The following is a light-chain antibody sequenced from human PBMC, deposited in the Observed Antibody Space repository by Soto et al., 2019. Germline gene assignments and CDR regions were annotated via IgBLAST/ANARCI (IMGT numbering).Light chain of an antibody. Sequence: DIQMTQSRSSVSASVGDRATITCRASQSISNYLNWYQQKPGKAPKLLIYAASSLQSGVPSRFSGSGSGTEFALTISSLQPEDFAVYYCQQYIQWPLTFGGGTKV. J-gene: IGKJ4*01. CDR2: AAS. CDR1: QSISNY. V-gene: IGKV1-39*01. CDR3: QQYIQWPLT.